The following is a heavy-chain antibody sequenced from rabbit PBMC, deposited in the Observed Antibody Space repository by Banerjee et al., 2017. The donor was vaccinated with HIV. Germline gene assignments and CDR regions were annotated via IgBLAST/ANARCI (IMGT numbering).Heavy chain of an antibody. D-gene: IGHD4-1*01. Sequence: QEQLVESGGDLVKPEGSLTLTCTASGFSFSSSYWICWVRQAPGKGPEWIACIDAGSTGNTDYASWAKGPFTISKTTSTPVTLQMTSLTAADTATYFCARDLAGVIGWNFNLWGQGTLVTVS. CDR3: ARDLAGVIGWNFNL. V-gene: IGHV1S45*01. CDR1: GFSFSSSYW. CDR2: IDAGSTGNT. J-gene: IGHJ4*01.